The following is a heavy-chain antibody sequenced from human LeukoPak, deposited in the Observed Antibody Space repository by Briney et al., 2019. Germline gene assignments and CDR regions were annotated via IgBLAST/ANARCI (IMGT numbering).Heavy chain of an antibody. V-gene: IGHV4-61*02. CDR2: IYTSGST. CDR1: GASITSGSYN. D-gene: IGHD2/OR15-2a*01. CDR3: ARRGSTFSYYYYYMDV. J-gene: IGHJ6*03. Sequence: SETLSLTCTASGASITSGSYNWSWIRQPPGKDLGWIGRIYTSGSTNYNPSLKSRVTISVDTSKNQFSLKLSSVTAADTAVYYCARRGSTFSYYYYYMDVWGKGTTVTVSS.